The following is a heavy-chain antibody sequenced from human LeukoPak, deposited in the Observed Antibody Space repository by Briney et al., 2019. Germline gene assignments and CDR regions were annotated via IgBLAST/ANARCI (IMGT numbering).Heavy chain of an antibody. CDR2: ITNDGSST. V-gene: IGHV3-74*01. CDR1: GLTFSSHW. J-gene: IGHJ4*02. CDR3: ARAAVVTSPFDY. D-gene: IGHD3-22*01. Sequence: PGGSLRLSCAASGLTFSSHWMHWVRQAPGKGLVWVSRITNDGSSTTYADSVKGRFTISRDNAKNSLYLQMNSLGAEDTAVYHCARAAVVTSPFDYWGRGTLVTVSS.